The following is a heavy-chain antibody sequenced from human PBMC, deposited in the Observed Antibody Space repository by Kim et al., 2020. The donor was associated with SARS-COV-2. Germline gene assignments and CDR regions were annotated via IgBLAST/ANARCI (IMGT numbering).Heavy chain of an antibody. CDR2: IWFDGNNK. V-gene: IGHV3-33*01. Sequence: GGSLRLSCAASGFTFSSFGMSWVRQAPGKGLEWVAVIWFDGNNKYYADSVKGRFTISRDNSKNTLYLEVNSLRAEDTAIYYCARDQHGVLDYWGQGTQVTVSS. J-gene: IGHJ4*02. D-gene: IGHD3-16*01. CDR1: GFTFSSFG. CDR3: ARDQHGVLDY.